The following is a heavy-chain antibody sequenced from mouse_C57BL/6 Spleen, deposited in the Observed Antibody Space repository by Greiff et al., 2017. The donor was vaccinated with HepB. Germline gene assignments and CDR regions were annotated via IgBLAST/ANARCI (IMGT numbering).Heavy chain of an antibody. Sequence: EVKLEESGPGLVKPSQSLSLTCSVTGYSITSGYYWNWIRQFPGNKLEWMGYISYDGSNNYNPSLKNRISITRDTSKNQFFLKLNSVTTEDTDTYYCAQNRDAMDYWGQGTSVTGTS. V-gene: IGHV3-6*01. CDR3: AQNRDAMDY. J-gene: IGHJ4*01. CDR2: ISYDGSN. CDR1: GYSITSGYY.